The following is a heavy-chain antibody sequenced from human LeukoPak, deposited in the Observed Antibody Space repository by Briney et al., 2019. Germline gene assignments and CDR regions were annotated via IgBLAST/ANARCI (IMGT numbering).Heavy chain of an antibody. CDR1: GITFSSYA. CDR2: IVGRGGIT. D-gene: IGHD2-15*01. Sequence: GGSLRLSCAASGITFSSYAMSWVRQAPGKGLEWVSTIVGRGGITYYADSVKGRFTISRDNSKNTLYLQLNSLRAEDTAIYYCAKNGDRGAYCTGGTCYPYFYYYMDVWGKGTTVTI. V-gene: IGHV3-23*01. CDR3: AKNGDRGAYCTGGTCYPYFYYYMDV. J-gene: IGHJ6*03.